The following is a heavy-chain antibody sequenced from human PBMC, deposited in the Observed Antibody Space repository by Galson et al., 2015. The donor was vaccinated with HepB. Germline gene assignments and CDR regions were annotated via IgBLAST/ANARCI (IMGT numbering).Heavy chain of an antibody. V-gene: IGHV4-61*02. D-gene: IGHD3-3*01. CDR2: INTSGRT. CDR1: GDSITSGTYH. Sequence: TLSLTCTVSGDSITSGTYHWSWIRQPTGKGLEWIGRINTSGRTDHNPSLKSRVTMSVDTSKNQFFLKLSSVTAADTAVYYCARDFAFGVVVPETGWIYYYYIDVWGKGTTVSVSS. CDR3: ARDFAFGVVVPETGWIYYYYIDV. J-gene: IGHJ6*03.